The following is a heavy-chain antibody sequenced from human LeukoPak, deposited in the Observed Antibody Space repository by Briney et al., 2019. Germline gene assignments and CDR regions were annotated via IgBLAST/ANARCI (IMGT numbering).Heavy chain of an antibody. Sequence: GGSLRLSCAASGFTFRSYAMSWVREAPAKGLGCVSGISGSVGGTNYADSVKGRFTISRDNSKNTLSLQMNRLRAEDTAVYYCAKMSTFTPAYDYYYYMDVWGKGTTVTVSS. CDR1: GFTFRSYA. V-gene: IGHV3-23*01. D-gene: IGHD5/OR15-5a*01. CDR3: AKMSTFTPAYDYYYYMDV. CDR2: ISGSVGGT. J-gene: IGHJ6*03.